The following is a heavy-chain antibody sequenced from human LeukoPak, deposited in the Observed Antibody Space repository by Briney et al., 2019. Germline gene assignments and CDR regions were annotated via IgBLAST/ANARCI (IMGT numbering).Heavy chain of an antibody. V-gene: IGHV3-23*01. CDR3: AKTGRGTTTFHYFDY. D-gene: IGHD1-26*01. CDR1: GFTFTSYA. J-gene: IGHJ4*02. Sequence: GGSLRLSCVASGFTFTSYAMTWVRQAPGKGLEWVSVVSGSGGSTYHADSVKGRFTISKDNSKTTLYLQMNSLRAEDTAVYYCAKTGRGTTTFHYFDYWGQGTLGTVSS. CDR2: VSGSGGST.